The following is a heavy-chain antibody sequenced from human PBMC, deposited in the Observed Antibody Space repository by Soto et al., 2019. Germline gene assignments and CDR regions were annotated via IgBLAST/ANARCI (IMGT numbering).Heavy chain of an antibody. D-gene: IGHD5-12*01. V-gene: IGHV3-53*01. J-gene: IGHJ6*02. CDR1: GFTVSSNY. Sequence: GGSLRLSCAASGFTVSSNYMSWVRQAPGKGLEWVSVIYSGGSTYYADSVKGRFTISRDNSKNTLYLQMNCLRAEDTSVYYCARDRGGGYAGAYGMDVWGQGTTVTVS. CDR3: ARDRGGGYAGAYGMDV. CDR2: IYSGGST.